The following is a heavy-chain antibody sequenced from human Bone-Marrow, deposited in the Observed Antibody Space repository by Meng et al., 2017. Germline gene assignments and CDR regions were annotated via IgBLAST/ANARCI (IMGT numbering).Heavy chain of an antibody. CDR2: ITWNSGRV. V-gene: IGHV3-9*01. J-gene: IGHJ4*02. CDR1: GLTFDDYA. CDR3: ARELSGFDSSSWSERLPLFNLDY. D-gene: IGHD6-13*01. Sequence: SLKISCAASGLTFDDYAMDWVRQAPGKGLEWVSGITWNSGRVGYADSVKGRFTISRDNAKNSLYLQMDSLRPEDTALYYCARELSGFDSSSWSERLPLFNLDYWGQGTLVTVSS.